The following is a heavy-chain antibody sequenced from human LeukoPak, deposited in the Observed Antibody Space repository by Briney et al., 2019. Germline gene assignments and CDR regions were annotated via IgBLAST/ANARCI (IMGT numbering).Heavy chain of an antibody. CDR3: AKDRYYDSSGRFDY. Sequence: GGSLRLSCAASGFTFSTYAMNWVRQAPGKRLECVSAISGTSGTIYYTDSVKGRFTISRDNSNNTLYLQMNSLRAEDTAVYYCAKDRYYDSSGRFDYWGQGTLVTVSS. J-gene: IGHJ4*02. D-gene: IGHD3-22*01. V-gene: IGHV3-23*01. CDR2: ISGTSGTI. CDR1: GFTFSTYA.